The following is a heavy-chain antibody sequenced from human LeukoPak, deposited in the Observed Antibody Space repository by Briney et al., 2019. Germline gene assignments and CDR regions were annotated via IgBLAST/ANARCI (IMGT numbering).Heavy chain of an antibody. CDR3: ASMTTVTGVDY. J-gene: IGHJ4*02. V-gene: IGHV4-30-2*01. CDR1: GGSISSGGYS. D-gene: IGHD4-17*01. Sequence: TSETLSLTCAVSGGSISSGGYSWSWIRQPPGKGLEWIGYIYHSGSTYYNPSLKSRVTISVDRSKNQFSLKLSSVTAVDTAVYYCASMTTVTGVDYWGQGTLVTVSS. CDR2: IYHSGST.